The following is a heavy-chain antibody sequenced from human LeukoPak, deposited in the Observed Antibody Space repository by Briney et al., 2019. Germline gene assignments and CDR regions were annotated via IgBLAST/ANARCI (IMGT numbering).Heavy chain of an antibody. V-gene: IGHV1-8*03. CDR1: GSPFPSYD. CDR3: ARGVSGSSRYYYYYYMDV. Sequence: ASVQVSCNASGSPFPSYDINWVRQATGQGREWMGWMNPNSGNTGYAQEFQGRVTITRNTSISTAYMELSSLRSEDTAVYYCARGVSGSSRYYYYYYMDVGGKGTTVTVSS. D-gene: IGHD3-10*01. CDR2: MNPNSGNT. J-gene: IGHJ6*03.